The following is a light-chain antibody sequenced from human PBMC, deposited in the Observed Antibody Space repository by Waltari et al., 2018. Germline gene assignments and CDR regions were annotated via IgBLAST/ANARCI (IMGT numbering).Light chain of an antibody. Sequence: DIVMTQTPLSLSVTPGQPASISCKSSQSLLHSDGETYLFWYLQKPGQPPQLLISKVSNGVSGVPDRFSGSGSGTDFALKISRMEPEDVGVYYCTQSVRLPYTFGQGTKLEIK. J-gene: IGKJ2*01. CDR3: TQSVRLPYT. CDR2: KVS. CDR1: QSLLHSDGETY. V-gene: IGKV2D-29*01.